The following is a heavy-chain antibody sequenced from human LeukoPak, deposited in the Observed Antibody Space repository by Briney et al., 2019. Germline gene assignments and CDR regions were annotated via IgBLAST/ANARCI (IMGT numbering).Heavy chain of an antibody. Sequence: GGSLRLSCAASGFTVSSNYMSWVRQAPGKGLEWVSVIYSGGSTYYADSMKGRFTISRDNSKNTLYLQMNSLRAEDTAVYYCARVVAAGTNPDYWGQGTLVTVSS. V-gene: IGHV3-53*01. CDR3: ARVVAAGTNPDY. CDR1: GFTVSSNY. D-gene: IGHD6-13*01. J-gene: IGHJ4*02. CDR2: IYSGGST.